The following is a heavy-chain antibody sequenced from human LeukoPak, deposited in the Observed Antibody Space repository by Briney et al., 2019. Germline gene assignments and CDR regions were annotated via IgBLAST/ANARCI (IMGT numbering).Heavy chain of an antibody. CDR3: ARGEFGVYNYGIYYYYYMDV. J-gene: IGHJ6*03. CDR2: IYYSGST. CDR1: GGSISSYY. Sequence: SETLSLTCTVSGGSISSYYWSWIRQPPGKGLEWIGYIYYSGSTNYNPSLKSRVTISVDTSKNQFSLKLSSVTAADTAVYYCARGEFGVYNYGIYYYYYMDVWGKGTTVTVSS. V-gene: IGHV4-59*01. D-gene: IGHD5-18*01.